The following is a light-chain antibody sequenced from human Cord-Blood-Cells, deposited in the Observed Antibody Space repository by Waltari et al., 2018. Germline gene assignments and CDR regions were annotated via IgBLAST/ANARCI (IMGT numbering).Light chain of an antibody. Sequence: DIQMTQSPSSLSASVGDRVTITCRAVQSISSYLNWYQQKPAKAPKLLIYAASSLQSAVPSRCSGSGSGTDFSLTISSLQPEDYATYYCQQSHSTPPYTFGQGTKLEIK. CDR3: QQSHSTPPYT. CDR1: QSISSY. V-gene: IGKV1-39*01. CDR2: AAS. J-gene: IGKJ2*01.